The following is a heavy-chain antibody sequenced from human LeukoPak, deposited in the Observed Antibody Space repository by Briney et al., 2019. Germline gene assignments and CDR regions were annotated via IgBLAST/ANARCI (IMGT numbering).Heavy chain of an antibody. V-gene: IGHV7-4-1*02. CDR2: INTNTENP. CDR3: VREDASGTHYKY. D-gene: IGHD3-10*01. J-gene: IGHJ4*02. Sequence: ASVKVSCKASGYTFTSYAMNWVRQAPGQGLEWMGWINTNTENPTYAQGFTGRFVFSLDSSVSTAYMQISNLKAADTAAYYCVREDASGTHYKYWGQGTLVTVSS. CDR1: GYTFTSYA.